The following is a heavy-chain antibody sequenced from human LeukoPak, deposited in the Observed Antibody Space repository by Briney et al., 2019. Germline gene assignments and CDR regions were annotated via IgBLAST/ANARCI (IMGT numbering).Heavy chain of an antibody. D-gene: IGHD3-16*02. Sequence: ASVKVSCKASGYIFSNYDINWVRQAPGHGLEWMGWMNPNSGRRVYAQKFQGRVTKTRNSSINTAYMELTSLRSDDRAVYYCARGLRSDYWGQGTLVTVSS. CDR2: MNPNSGRR. V-gene: IGHV1-8*01. CDR3: ARGLRSDY. CDR1: GYIFSNYD. J-gene: IGHJ4*02.